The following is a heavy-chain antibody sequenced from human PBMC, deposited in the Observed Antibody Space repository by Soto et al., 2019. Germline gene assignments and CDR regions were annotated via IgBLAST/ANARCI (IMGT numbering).Heavy chain of an antibody. CDR3: ARDHGDYVDY. J-gene: IGHJ4*02. V-gene: IGHV3-33*01. D-gene: IGHD4-17*01. CDR1: GFTFSSYG. Sequence: QVQLVESGGGVVQPGRSLRLSCAASGFTFSSYGMHWVRQAPGKGLEWVAVIWYDGGNKYYADSVKGRFTISRDNSKNTLYLQMNSLRAEDTAVYYCARDHGDYVDYWGQGTLVTVSS. CDR2: IWYDGGNK.